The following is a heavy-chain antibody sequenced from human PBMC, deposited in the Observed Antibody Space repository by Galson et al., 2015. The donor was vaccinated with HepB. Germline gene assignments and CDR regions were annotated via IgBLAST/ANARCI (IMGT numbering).Heavy chain of an antibody. CDR3: ARHALRRGGREINYYYYGMDV. J-gene: IGHJ6*02. V-gene: IGHV5-51*01. CDR1: GYSFTSYW. Sequence: QSGAEVKKPGESLKISCKGSGYSFTSYWIGWVRQMPGKGLEWMGIIYPGDSDTRYSPSFQGQVTISADKSISTAYLQWSSLKASDTAMYYCARHALRRGGREINYYYYGMDVWGQGTTVTVSS. CDR2: IYPGDSDT. D-gene: IGHD2-15*01.